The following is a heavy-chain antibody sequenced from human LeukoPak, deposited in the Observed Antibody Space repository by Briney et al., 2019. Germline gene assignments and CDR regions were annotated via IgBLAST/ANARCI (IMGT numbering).Heavy chain of an antibody. CDR3: ARDRTVGATPYYFDY. V-gene: IGHV3-21*01. Sequence: GGSLRLSCAASGFTFTTYRMEWVRQAPGKGLEWVSSISSSSSYTYYADSVKGRFTISRDNAKNSLYLQMNSLRAEDTAVYYCARDRTVGATPYYFDYWGQGTLVTVSS. CDR2: ISSSSSYT. CDR1: GFTFTTYR. J-gene: IGHJ4*02. D-gene: IGHD1-26*01.